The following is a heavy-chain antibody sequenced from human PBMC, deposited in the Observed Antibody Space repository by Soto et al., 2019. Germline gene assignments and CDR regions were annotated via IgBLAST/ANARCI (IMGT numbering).Heavy chain of an antibody. D-gene: IGHD3-10*01. CDR3: ARNRNPVGSGSHNWFDP. Sequence: QVQLQESGPGLVKPSQTLSLTCTVSGGSISSGGYYWSWIRQHPGKGLEWIGCIYYSGSTYYNPSLKSRVTISVDTSKNQFSLKLNSVTAADTAVYYCARNRNPVGSGSHNWFDPWGQGTLVTVSS. CDR2: IYYSGST. CDR1: GGSISSGGYY. V-gene: IGHV4-31*03. J-gene: IGHJ5*02.